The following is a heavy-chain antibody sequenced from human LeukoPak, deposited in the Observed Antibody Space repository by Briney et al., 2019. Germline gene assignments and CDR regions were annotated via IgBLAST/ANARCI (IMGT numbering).Heavy chain of an antibody. CDR1: GFTFDDYA. J-gene: IGHJ4*02. Sequence: PGGSLRLSCAASGFTFDDYAMHWVRQAPGKGLEWVSGISWNSGSIGYADSVKGRFTISRDNAKNSLYLQMNSLRAEDTALYYCAKRKTGIAVAGTVDYWGQGTLVTVSS. CDR2: ISWNSGSI. CDR3: AKRKTGIAVAGTVDY. V-gene: IGHV3-9*01. D-gene: IGHD6-19*01.